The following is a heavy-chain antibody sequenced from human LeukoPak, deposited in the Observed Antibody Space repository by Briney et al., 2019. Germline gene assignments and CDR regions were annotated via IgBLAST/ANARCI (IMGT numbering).Heavy chain of an antibody. J-gene: IGHJ4*02. V-gene: IGHV3-21*01. CDR3: ARGYSGSYCFDY. D-gene: IGHD1-26*01. CDR2: ISSSSSYI. Sequence: GGSLRLSCAASGFTFSSYSMNSVRQAPGKGLEWVSSISSSSSYIYYADSVKGRFTISRDNAKNSLYLQMNSLRAEDTAVYYCARGYSGSYCFDYWGQGTLVTVSS. CDR1: GFTFSSYS.